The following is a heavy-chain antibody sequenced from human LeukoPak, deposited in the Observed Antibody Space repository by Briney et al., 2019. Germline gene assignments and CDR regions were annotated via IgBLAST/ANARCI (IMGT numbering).Heavy chain of an antibody. V-gene: IGHV3-48*03. CDR3: AREHTMVRGVRSFDY. CDR1: VFIYSSYQ. D-gene: IGHD3-10*01. Sequence: GGSLSLSCAASVFIYSSYQMIGLRQAPGRGREGVSYMSSRGNTIYYTLCERARFTISRDNDKNSLYLQMNSLRAEDTAVYYCAREHTMVRGVRSFDYWGQGTLVTVSS. J-gene: IGHJ4*02. CDR2: MSSRGNTI.